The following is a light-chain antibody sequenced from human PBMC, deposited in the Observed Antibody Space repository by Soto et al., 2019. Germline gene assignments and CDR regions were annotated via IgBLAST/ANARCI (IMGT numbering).Light chain of an antibody. J-gene: IGLJ2*01. Sequence: QLVLTQPPSASGTPGQRVTISCSGSSSNIGSHYIYWYQHLPGTAPKLLIYRNNQRPSGVPDRFSGSKSGTSASLAISGLRSEDEADYYCAAWDDSLSGVIFGGGTKLTVL. V-gene: IGLV1-47*01. CDR2: RNN. CDR3: AAWDDSLSGVI. CDR1: SSNIGSHY.